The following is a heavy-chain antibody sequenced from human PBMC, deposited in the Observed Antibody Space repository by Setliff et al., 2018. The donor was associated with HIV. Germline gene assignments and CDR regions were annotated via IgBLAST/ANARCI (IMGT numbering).Heavy chain of an antibody. V-gene: IGHV3-23*01. J-gene: IGHJ5*02. CDR3: AKDPRGSMVRGCFDP. D-gene: IGHD3-10*01. CDR1: GFTFSSYA. CDR2: ISGSGGST. Sequence: LRLSCAASGFTFSSYAMTWVRQAPGKGLEWVSAISGSGGSTYYADSVKGRFIISRDNSKNTLYLQMNSLRAQDTAIYYCAKDPRGSMVRGCFDPWGQGTLVTVSS.